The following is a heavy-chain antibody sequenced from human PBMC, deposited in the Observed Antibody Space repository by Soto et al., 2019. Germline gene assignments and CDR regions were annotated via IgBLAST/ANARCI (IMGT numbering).Heavy chain of an antibody. Sequence: QVQLVQSGAEVKKPGSSVKVSCKASGGTFSSYAISWVRQAPGQGLEWMGGIIPIFGTANYAQKFQGRVTITAVESTSTDYMELSSLRTEDTAVYYWARRARGSGQRHGHFDYWGQGTLVTVSS. CDR1: GGTFSSYA. D-gene: IGHD2-15*01. V-gene: IGHV1-69*01. CDR3: ARRARGSGQRHGHFDY. J-gene: IGHJ4*02. CDR2: IIPIFGTA.